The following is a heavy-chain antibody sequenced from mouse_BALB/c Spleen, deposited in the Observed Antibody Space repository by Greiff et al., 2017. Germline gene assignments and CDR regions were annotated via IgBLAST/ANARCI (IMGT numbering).Heavy chain of an antibody. CDR1: GYTFTSYW. V-gene: IGHV1-7*01. D-gene: IGHD2-3*01. CDR2: INPSTGYT. J-gene: IGHJ4*01. CDR3: ARSDGYPPMDY. Sequence: QVQLQQSGAELAKPGASVKMSCKASGYTFTSYWMHWVKQRPGQGLEWIGYINPSTGYTEYNQKFKDKATLTADKSSSTAYMQLSSLTSEDSAVYYCARSDGYPPMDYLGQGTSVTVSS.